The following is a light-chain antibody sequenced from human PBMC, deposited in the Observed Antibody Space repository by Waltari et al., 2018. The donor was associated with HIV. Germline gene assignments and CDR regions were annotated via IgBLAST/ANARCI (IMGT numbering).Light chain of an antibody. J-gene: IGLJ3*02. Sequence: FILTPPPSVSDSPGKTVIIPCPRNRGHIDSRYLRLYQQRPGSAPTPVIYEDNRRPSAVPDRFSGSIDSASNSAFLTIAGLKTEDEAAYYCQSYDYTIQVFGGGTKLTVL. CDR1: RGHIDSRY. CDR3: QSYDYTIQV. V-gene: IGLV6-57*04. CDR2: EDN.